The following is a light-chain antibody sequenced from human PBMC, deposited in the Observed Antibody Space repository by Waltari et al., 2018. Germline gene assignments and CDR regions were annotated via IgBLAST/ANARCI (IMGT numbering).Light chain of an antibody. J-gene: IGKJ1*01. CDR3: HQYASLPWT. Sequence: DIQMTQSPPSLSASVGDKITITCQASEDISNDLNWYQQKPGKAPNLLIYDASTLHTGVPARFSGSGSGSYFTFTIDSPQPEDIATYYCHQYASLPWTFGQGTKVEIK. CDR1: EDISND. V-gene: IGKV1-33*01. CDR2: DAS.